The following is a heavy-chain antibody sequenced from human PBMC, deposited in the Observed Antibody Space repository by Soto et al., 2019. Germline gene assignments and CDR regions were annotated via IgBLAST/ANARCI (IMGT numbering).Heavy chain of an antibody. CDR2: IYYSGST. Sequence: SETLSLTCTVSGGSISSYYWSWIRQPPGKGLEWIGYIYYSGSTNYNPSLKSRVTISVDASKNQFSLKLSSVTAADTAVYYCAREMGDDYGDYSFDYWGQGTLVTVSS. J-gene: IGHJ4*02. CDR3: AREMGDDYGDYSFDY. D-gene: IGHD4-17*01. CDR1: GGSISSYY. V-gene: IGHV4-59*01.